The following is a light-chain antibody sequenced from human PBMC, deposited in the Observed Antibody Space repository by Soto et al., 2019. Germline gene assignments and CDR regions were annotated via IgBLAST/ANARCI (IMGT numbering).Light chain of an antibody. CDR1: RTVLSTADNQNF. CDR3: HQYYGSPYS. CDR2: DAS. J-gene: IGKJ2*01. Sequence: DIAMTQSPDSLVVSLGERATINCKSGRTVLSTADNQNFLAWYQQRPGQPPKLLIYDASTRASWVPDRFIGSGSATEFTLTVAGLQPEDVAVYYCHQYYGSPYSFGQGTRLEI. V-gene: IGKV4-1*01.